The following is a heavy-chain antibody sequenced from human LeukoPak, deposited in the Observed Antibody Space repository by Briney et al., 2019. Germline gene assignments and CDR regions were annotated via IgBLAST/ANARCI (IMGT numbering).Heavy chain of an antibody. J-gene: IGHJ5*02. CDR1: GYTFTSYG. V-gene: IGHV1-18*01. D-gene: IGHD2-15*01. Sequence: ASVKVSCKASGYTFTSYGISWVRQTPGQGLEWMGWISAYNGNTNYAQKLQGRVTMTTDTSTSTACMELRSLRSDDTAVYYCARGLSCSGGSCYSWWFDPWGQGTLVTVSS. CDR3: ARGLSCSGGSCYSWWFDP. CDR2: ISAYNGNT.